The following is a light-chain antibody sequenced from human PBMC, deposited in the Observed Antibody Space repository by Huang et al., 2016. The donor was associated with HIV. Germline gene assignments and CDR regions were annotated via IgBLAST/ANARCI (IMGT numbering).Light chain of an antibody. CDR2: GAS. J-gene: IGKJ5*01. CDR1: QSVSSSY. Sequence: EIVLTQSPGTLSLSPGERATLSCRASQSVSSSYLAWYQQKPGQAPRLLIYGASSRATGIPHRFSSSGSGTDFTLTSSRLEPEDFAVYYCQQYGSSPPITFGQGTRLEIK. V-gene: IGKV3-20*01. CDR3: QQYGSSPPIT.